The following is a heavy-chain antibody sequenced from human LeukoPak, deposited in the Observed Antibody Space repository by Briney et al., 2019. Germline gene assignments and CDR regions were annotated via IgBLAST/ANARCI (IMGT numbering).Heavy chain of an antibody. CDR1: GFTVSSNY. J-gene: IGHJ4*02. D-gene: IGHD6-19*01. CDR3: AREPNFKQWLVREEYTGGY. Sequence: GGSLRLSCAASGFTVSSNYMSWVRQAPGKGLEWVSVIYSGGSTYYADSVKGRFTISRHNSKNTLYLQMNSLRAEDTAVYYCAREPNFKQWLVREEYTGGYWGQGTLVTVSS. CDR2: IYSGGST. V-gene: IGHV3-53*04.